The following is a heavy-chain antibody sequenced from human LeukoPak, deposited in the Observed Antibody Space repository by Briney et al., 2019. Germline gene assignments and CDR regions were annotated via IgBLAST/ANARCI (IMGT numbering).Heavy chain of an antibody. J-gene: IGHJ5*02. D-gene: IGHD2-2*01. CDR2: ISYDGSNK. CDR1: GFTFSSYG. V-gene: IGHV3-30*18. Sequence: GGSLRLSCAASGFTFSSYGMHWVRQAPGKGLEWVAVISYDGSNKYYADSVKGRFTISRDNSKNTLYLQMNSLRAEDTAVYYCAKGGLGYCSSTSCLSNSWFDPWGQGTLVTVSS. CDR3: AKGGLGYCSSTSCLSNSWFDP.